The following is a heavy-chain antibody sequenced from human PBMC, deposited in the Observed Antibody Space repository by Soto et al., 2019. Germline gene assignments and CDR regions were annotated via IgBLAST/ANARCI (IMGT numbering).Heavy chain of an antibody. CDR2: IYPDGRA. V-gene: IGHV3-53*04. CDR3: ARGFGSGSYYYGD. Sequence: ESGGGLVQPGGSLRLSCAASEFTVSSDYMTWVRQATGKGLEWVSVIYPDGRAYYADSLKGPFPISRHSSEDTLFLQVTSLNREDTAVYYCARGFGSGSYYYGDWGQGSLVTVSS. J-gene: IGHJ4*02. D-gene: IGHD3-10*01. CDR1: EFTVSSDY.